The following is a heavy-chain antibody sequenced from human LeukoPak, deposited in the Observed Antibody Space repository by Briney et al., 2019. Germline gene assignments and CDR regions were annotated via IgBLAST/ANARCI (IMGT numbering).Heavy chain of an antibody. CDR3: VKDLSAAGVPFHY. Sequence: GSLRLSCSASGFTFSSYSMHWVRQAPGRGLEYVSAISSSGDATYYADSVKGKFTISRDNSKSSLYLQMSSLSAEDTAIYYCVKDLSAAGVPFHYWGQGTLVTVSS. CDR2: ISSSGDAT. V-gene: IGHV3-64D*09. J-gene: IGHJ4*02. CDR1: GFTFSSYS. D-gene: IGHD6-13*01.